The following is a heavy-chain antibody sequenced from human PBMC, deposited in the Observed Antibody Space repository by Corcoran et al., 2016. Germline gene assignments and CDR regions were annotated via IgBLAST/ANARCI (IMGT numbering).Heavy chain of an antibody. D-gene: IGHD6-13*01. Sequence: QVQLQQWGAGLLKPSETLSLTCAVYGGSFSGYYWSWIRQPPGKGLEWIGEINHSGSTNYNPSLKSRVTISVDTSKNQFSLKLSSVTAADTAVYYCARIIAAASSDYYGMDVWGQGTTVTVSS. CDR3: ARIIAAASSDYYGMDV. J-gene: IGHJ6*02. CDR2: INHSGST. CDR1: GGSFSGYY. V-gene: IGHV4-34*01.